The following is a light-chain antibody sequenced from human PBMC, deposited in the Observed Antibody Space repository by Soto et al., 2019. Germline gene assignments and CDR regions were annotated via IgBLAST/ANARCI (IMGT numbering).Light chain of an antibody. CDR2: GAS. J-gene: IGKJ1*01. Sequence: EIVMTQSPATLSVSPGEGVTLSCRAGQRVRSNLARYQQKPGQAPRLLIYGASTRATGIPARFSGSGSGTEFTLSISSLQSEDFAVYYCQQYYNWPRTFGQGTKVEI. CDR1: QRVRSN. CDR3: QQYYNWPRT. V-gene: IGKV3-15*01.